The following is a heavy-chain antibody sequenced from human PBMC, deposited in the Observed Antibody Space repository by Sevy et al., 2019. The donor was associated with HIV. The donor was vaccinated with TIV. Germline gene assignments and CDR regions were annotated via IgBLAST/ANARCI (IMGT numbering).Heavy chain of an antibody. D-gene: IGHD3-22*01. CDR2: IIPIFGTT. J-gene: IGHJ4*02. Sequence: ASVKVSCKASGGTFSSYAIHWVRQAPGQGLEWMGGIIPIFGTTNYAQKFQGRVTITADESTSTSNMELSSLRSEDTAVYYCARGVTMIRGGGYYFAYWGQRTLVTVSS. V-gene: IGHV1-69*13. CDR3: ARGVTMIRGGGYYFAY. CDR1: GGTFSSYA.